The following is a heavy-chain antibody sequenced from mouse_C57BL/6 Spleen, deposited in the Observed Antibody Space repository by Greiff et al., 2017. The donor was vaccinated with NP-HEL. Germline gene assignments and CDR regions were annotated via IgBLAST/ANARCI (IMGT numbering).Heavy chain of an antibody. CDR2: IYPRSGNT. CDR3: ARSHHYYGSSYWYFDV. Sequence: VQLQQSGAELARPGASVKLSCKASGYTFTSYGISWVKQRTGQGLEWIGEIYPRSGNTYYNEKFKGKATLTADKSSSTAYMELRSLTSEDSAVYVCARSHHYYGSSYWYFDVWGTGTTVTVSS. J-gene: IGHJ1*03. D-gene: IGHD1-1*01. CDR1: GYTFTSYG. V-gene: IGHV1-81*01.